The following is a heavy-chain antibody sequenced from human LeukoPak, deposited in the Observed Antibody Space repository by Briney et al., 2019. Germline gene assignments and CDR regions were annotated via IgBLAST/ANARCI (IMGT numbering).Heavy chain of an antibody. V-gene: IGHV4-61*08. CDR3: ARGPDSSGYYFDY. J-gene: IGHJ4*02. Sequence: PSETLSLTCTVSGGSISSGGYYWSWIRQHPGKGLEWIGYIYYSGSTNYNPSLKSRVTISVDTSKNQFSLKLSSVTAADTAVYYCARGPDSSGYYFDYWGQGTLVTVSS. CDR2: IYYSGST. CDR1: GGSISSGGYY. D-gene: IGHD3-22*01.